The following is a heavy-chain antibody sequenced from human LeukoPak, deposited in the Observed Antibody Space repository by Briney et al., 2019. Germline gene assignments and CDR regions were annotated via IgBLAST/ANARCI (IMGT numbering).Heavy chain of an antibody. V-gene: IGHV1-3*01. J-gene: IGHJ3*02. D-gene: IGHD5-18*01. CDR2: INAGNGNT. CDR1: GYTFTSHA. Sequence: ASVKVSCKASGYTFTSHAMHWVRQAPGQRLEWMGWINAGNGNTKYSQKFQGRVTITRDTSASTAYMELSSLRSEDTAVYYCARDQGRGYSYREYAFDIWGQGTMVTVSS. CDR3: ARDQGRGYSYREYAFDI.